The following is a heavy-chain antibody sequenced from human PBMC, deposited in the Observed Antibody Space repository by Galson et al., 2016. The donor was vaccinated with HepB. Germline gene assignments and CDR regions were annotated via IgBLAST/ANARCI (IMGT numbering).Heavy chain of an antibody. CDR2: IYHTGTS. D-gene: IGHD2-2*01. V-gene: IGHV4-4*02. CDR3: ARASIIPGARMIFDP. CDR1: GASISDSNW. J-gene: IGHJ5*02. Sequence: SETLSLTCAVSGASISDSNWWTWVRQVPDKGLEWLGEIYHTGTSNNNPFLSSRFTLSVDKSRNQFSLNVTSVTAADTAVYYCARASIIPGARMIFDPWGQGTLVTVSS.